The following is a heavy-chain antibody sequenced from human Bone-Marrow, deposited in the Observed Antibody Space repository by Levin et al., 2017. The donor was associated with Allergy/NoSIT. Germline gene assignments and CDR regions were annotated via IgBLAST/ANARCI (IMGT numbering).Heavy chain of an antibody. CDR1: GGSISSYY. V-gene: IGHV4-59*08. J-gene: IGHJ5*02. CDR3: ARYKHYDYVWGSYRQINWFDP. Sequence: SETLSLTCTVSGGSISSYYWSWIRQPPGKGLEWIGYIYYSGSTNYNPSLKSRVTISVDTSKNQFSLKLSSVTAADTAVYYCARYKHYDYVWGSYRQINWFDPWGQGTLVTVSS. D-gene: IGHD3-16*02. CDR2: IYYSGST.